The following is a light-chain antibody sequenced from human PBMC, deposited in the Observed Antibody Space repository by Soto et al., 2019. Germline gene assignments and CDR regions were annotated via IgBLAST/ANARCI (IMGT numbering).Light chain of an antibody. J-gene: IGKJ4*01. Sequence: EIVMTQSPATLSVSPGERATLSCRASQSISSNLAWYQQKPVQAPRLLMFRTSSRATGFPARFSGSGSGTEFNLTISSLQSEDFGVYYCQQYNNWPRATFGGGTKVEIK. CDR2: RTS. CDR1: QSISSN. V-gene: IGKV3-15*01. CDR3: QQYNNWPRAT.